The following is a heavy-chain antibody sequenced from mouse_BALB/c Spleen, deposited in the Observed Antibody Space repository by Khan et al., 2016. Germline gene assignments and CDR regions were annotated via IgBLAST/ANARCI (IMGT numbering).Heavy chain of an antibody. J-gene: IGHJ2*01. D-gene: IGHD4-1*01. CDR2: VRTKANNHAT. V-gene: IGHV6-6*01. CDR3: TRFGTNWDFDY. Sequence: EVELVESGGGLVQPGGSMKLSCAASGFTFSDAWMDWVRQSPEKGLEWVAEVRTKANNHATYYAESVNGRFTISRDDSRSSVYLQMNSLRPEDTGMYSCTRFGTNWDFDYWGQGTTLTVSS. CDR1: GFTFSDAW.